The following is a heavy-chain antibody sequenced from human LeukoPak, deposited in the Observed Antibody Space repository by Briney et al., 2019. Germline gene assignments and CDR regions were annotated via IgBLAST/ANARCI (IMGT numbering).Heavy chain of an antibody. Sequence: ASVKVSCKASGYTFTSYGISWVRPAPGQGLEWMGWISAYNGNTNYAQKLQGRVTMTTDTSTSTAYMELRSLRSDDTAVYYCARAKDYDILTGYYKDFDYWGQGTLVTVSS. CDR2: ISAYNGNT. D-gene: IGHD3-9*01. V-gene: IGHV1-18*04. J-gene: IGHJ4*02. CDR1: GYTFTSYG. CDR3: ARAKDYDILTGYYKDFDY.